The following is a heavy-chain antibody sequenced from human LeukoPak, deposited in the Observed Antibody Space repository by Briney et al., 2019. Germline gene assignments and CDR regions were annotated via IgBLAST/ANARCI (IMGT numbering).Heavy chain of an antibody. V-gene: IGHV3-23*01. Sequence: GGSLRLSCAASGFTFSSYAMSWVRQAPGKGLEWVSAISGSGGSTYYADSVKGRFTISRDNSKNTLYLQMNSLRAEDTAVYYCARASVQLERRTDLGYWGQGTLVTVSS. CDR3: ARASVQLERRTDLGY. D-gene: IGHD1-1*01. CDR2: ISGSGGST. J-gene: IGHJ4*02. CDR1: GFTFSSYA.